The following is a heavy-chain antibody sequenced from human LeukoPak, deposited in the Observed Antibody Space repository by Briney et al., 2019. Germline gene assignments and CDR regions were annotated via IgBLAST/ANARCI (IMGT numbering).Heavy chain of an antibody. J-gene: IGHJ3*02. CDR3: AKEEVPAAIGNYDAFDI. CDR2: IYSGGST. D-gene: IGHD2-2*02. Sequence: PGGSLRLSCAASGFTVSSNYMSWVRQAPGKGLEWVSVIYSGGSTYYADSVKGRFTISRDNSKNTLYLQMNSLRAEDTAVYYCAKEEVPAAIGNYDAFDIWGQGTMVTVSS. V-gene: IGHV3-53*01. CDR1: GFTVSSNY.